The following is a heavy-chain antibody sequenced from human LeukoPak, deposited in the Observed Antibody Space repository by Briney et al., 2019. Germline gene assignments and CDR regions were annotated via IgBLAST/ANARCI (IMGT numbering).Heavy chain of an antibody. D-gene: IGHD6-25*01. Sequence: ASVKASCKASAYTFTDYYIHWVRQAPGQGLEWMGSIHPNSGDTNSAQKFQGRVTMTRNTSISTAYMELSRLSSDDTAVFYCARDSSGPLNWFDPWGQGTLVTVSS. CDR1: AYTFTDYY. CDR2: IHPNSGDT. J-gene: IGHJ5*02. CDR3: ARDSSGPLNWFDP. V-gene: IGHV1-2*02.